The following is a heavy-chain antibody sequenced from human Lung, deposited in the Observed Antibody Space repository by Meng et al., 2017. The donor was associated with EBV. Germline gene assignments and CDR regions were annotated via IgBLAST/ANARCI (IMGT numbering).Heavy chain of an antibody. V-gene: IGHV4-34*01. D-gene: IGHD6-19*01. J-gene: IGHJ4*02. CDR2: INHGGSA. CDR3: ARPSIAVAGWDY. CDR1: NRSLSGYH. Sequence: PLNRWAAGLLRPSETLSLTCRVYNRSLSGYHWSWIRQPPGKGLEWIGQINHGGSANLNPSLKSRVTISVDTSKNQFSLKLSSVTAADTAVYYCARPSIAVAGWDYWGQGTLVTVSS.